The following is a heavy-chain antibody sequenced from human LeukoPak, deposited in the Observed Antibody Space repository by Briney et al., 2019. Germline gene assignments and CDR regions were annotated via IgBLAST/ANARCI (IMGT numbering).Heavy chain of an antibody. J-gene: IGHJ4*02. Sequence: ASVKVSCKASGYTFTSYGISWVRQAPGQGLEWMGWISAYNGNTNYAQKLQGRVTMTTDTSTSTAYMELRSLRSDDTAVYYCARSYYDSSGYYYRVPYFDYWGQGTLVTVSS. CDR3: ARSYYDSSGYYYRVPYFDY. CDR1: GYTFTSYG. D-gene: IGHD3-22*01. V-gene: IGHV1-18*01. CDR2: ISAYNGNT.